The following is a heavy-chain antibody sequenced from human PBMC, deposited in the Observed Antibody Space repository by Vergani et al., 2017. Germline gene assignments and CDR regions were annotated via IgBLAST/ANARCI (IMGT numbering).Heavy chain of an antibody. CDR1: GFTFDDYA. Sequence: EVQLVESGGGLVQPGRSLRLSCAASGFTFDDYAMHWVRQAPGKGLEWVSGISWNSGSIGYADSVKGRFTISRDNAKNSLYLQMNSLRAEDTAVYYCAREGLGPDYYGMDVWGQGTTVTVSS. CDR2: ISWNSGSI. V-gene: IGHV3-9*01. J-gene: IGHJ6*02. CDR3: AREGLGPDYYGMDV. D-gene: IGHD7-27*01.